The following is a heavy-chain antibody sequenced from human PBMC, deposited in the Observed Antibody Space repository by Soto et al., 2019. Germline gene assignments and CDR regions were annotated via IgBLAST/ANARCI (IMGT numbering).Heavy chain of an antibody. CDR2: IKQDGSEK. CDR3: ARFGSGLLFRYFDY. D-gene: IGHD3-3*01. V-gene: IGHV3-7*01. Sequence: GGSLRLSCAASGFTFSSYWMSWVRQAPGKGLEWVANIKQDGSEKYFVDSVKGRFTISRDNAKNSLYMQMDNLRAEDTAVYYCARFGSGLLFRYFDYWGQGTLVTVSS. CDR1: GFTFSSYW. J-gene: IGHJ4*02.